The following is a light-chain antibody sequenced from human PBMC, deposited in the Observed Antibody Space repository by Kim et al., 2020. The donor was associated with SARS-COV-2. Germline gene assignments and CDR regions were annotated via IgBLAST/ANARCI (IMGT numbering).Light chain of an antibody. V-gene: IGKV1-5*03. CDR3: QQYSSYLT. CDR1: QGIDKW. Sequence: IQMTQSPSTLSASVGDRVTITCRASQGIDKWLAWYQQKPGRAPNLLISKASSLKSGVPSRFSGSGSGTEFTLTISSLQPDDFATYYCQQYSSYLTFGGGTKVDIK. CDR2: KAS. J-gene: IGKJ4*01.